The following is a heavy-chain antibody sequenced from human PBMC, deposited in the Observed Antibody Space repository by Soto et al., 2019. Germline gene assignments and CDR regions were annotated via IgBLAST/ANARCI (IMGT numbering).Heavy chain of an antibody. CDR2: ISGSGGST. D-gene: IGHD6-6*01. CDR1: GFTFSSYA. V-gene: IGHV3-23*01. J-gene: IGHJ6*03. CDR3: ARGKSRVYNSAYYYMDV. Sequence: GGSLRLSCAASGFTFSSYAMSWVRQAPGKGLEWVSGISGSGGSTYYADSVKGRFTISRDNSKNTLYLQMNSLRAEDTAVYYCARGKSRVYNSAYYYMDVWGKGTTVTVSS.